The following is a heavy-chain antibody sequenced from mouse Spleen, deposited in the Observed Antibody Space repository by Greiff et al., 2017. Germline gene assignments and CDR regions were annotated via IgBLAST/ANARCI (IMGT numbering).Heavy chain of an antibody. D-gene: IGHD1-1*01. Sequence: VQLQQSGAELVRPGASVTLSCKASGYTFTDYEMHWVKQTPVHGLEWIGAIDPETGGTAYNQKFKGKAILTADKSSSTAYMELRSLTSEDSAVYYCTTTVVAKGFAYWGQGTLVTVSA. J-gene: IGHJ3*01. V-gene: IGHV1-15*01. CDR1: GYTFTDYE. CDR3: TTTVVAKGFAY. CDR2: IDPETGGT.